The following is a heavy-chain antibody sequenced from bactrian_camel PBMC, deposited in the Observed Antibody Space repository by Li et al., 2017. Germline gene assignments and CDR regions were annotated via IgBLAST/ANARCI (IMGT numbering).Heavy chain of an antibody. J-gene: IGHJ4*01. CDR2: INSRTDDST. D-gene: IGHD6*01. V-gene: IGHV3S1*01. Sequence: HVQLVESGGGLVQPGGSLRLSCTASGFTFSTPWMYWVRQAPGKGPQWVSGINSRTDDSTVYAESVKGRFTISQDNAKNAMYLQMNRLKPEDTGEYVCAPRGVRCRGQGTQVTVS. CDR1: GFTFSTPW.